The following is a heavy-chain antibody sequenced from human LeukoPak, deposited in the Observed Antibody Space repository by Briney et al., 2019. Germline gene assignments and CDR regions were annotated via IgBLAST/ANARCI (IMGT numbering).Heavy chain of an antibody. J-gene: IGHJ5*02. V-gene: IGHV1-46*01. CDR1: GYTLTELS. Sequence: ASVKVSCKVSGYTLTELSMHWVRQAPGQGLEWIGIINPSGDNTWYAQKFQGRVTMTRDMATSTDYLEVSSLRSEDTAVYYCARDNSLRDTAWWFDPWGQGTLVTVSS. CDR3: ARDNSLRDTAWWFDP. D-gene: IGHD5-24*01. CDR2: INPSGDNT.